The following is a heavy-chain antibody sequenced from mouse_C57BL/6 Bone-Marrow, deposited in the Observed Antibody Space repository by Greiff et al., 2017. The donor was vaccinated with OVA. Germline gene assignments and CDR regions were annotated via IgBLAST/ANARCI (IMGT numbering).Heavy chain of an antibody. J-gene: IGHJ4*01. Sequence: QVQLQQSGPGLVAPSQSLSITCTVSGFSLTSYAISWVRQPPGKGLEWLGVIWPGGGTNYNSALNSSLSISKDNSKSQVFLKMNSLQTDDTARYYCARKGYYYGSRGGFDYAMDYWGQGTSVTVSS. CDR3: ARKGYYYGSRGGFDYAMDY. CDR2: IWPGGGT. CDR1: GFSLTSYA. V-gene: IGHV2-9-1*01. D-gene: IGHD1-1*01.